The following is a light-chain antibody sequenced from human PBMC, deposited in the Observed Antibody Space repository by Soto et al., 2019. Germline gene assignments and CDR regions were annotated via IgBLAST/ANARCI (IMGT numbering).Light chain of an antibody. V-gene: IGKV1-39*01. CDR3: QQSYSTQWT. J-gene: IGKJ1*01. Sequence: DIQMTQSTSSQAASVGYRVTLTCRASPSISSYVNWYQQQPGKAPKHLIYAASNLHNGVTSGFSGSGSRTDFTLTISSLQPEDFATYYCQQSYSTQWTFGQGTKVDIK. CDR2: AAS. CDR1: PSISSY.